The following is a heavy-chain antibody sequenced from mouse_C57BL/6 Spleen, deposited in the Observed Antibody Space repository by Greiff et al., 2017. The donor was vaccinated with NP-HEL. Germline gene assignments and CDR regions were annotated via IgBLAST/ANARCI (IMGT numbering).Heavy chain of an antibody. Sequence: QVQLQQSGAELARPGASVKLSCKASGYTFTSYGISWVKQRTGQGLEWIGEIYPRSGNTYYNEKFKGKATLTADKSSSTAYMELRSLTSEDSAVYFCAREKSITTVVEGAWFAYWGQGTLVTVSA. CDR2: IYPRSGNT. D-gene: IGHD1-1*01. CDR3: AREKSITTVVEGAWFAY. CDR1: GYTFTSYG. V-gene: IGHV1-81*01. J-gene: IGHJ3*01.